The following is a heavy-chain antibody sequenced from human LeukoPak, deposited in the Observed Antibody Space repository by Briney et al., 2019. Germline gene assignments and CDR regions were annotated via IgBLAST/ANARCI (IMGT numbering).Heavy chain of an antibody. J-gene: IGHJ4*02. CDR1: GFTFSNDW. D-gene: IGHD1/OR15-1a*01. CDR3: TTRNTYLWDFDY. CDR2: IKSKTSGGTK. V-gene: IGHV3-15*01. Sequence: GGSLRLSCAASGFTFSNDWMSWVRQAPGKGLEWVGRIKSKTSGGTKDYAAPVKGGFTISRDDSKNTLYLQMNSLKTEDTAVYYCTTRNTYLWDFDYWGQGTLVTVSS.